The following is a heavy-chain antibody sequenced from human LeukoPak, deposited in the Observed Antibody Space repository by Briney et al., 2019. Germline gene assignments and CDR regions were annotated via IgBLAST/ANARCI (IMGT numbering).Heavy chain of an antibody. CDR2: ISPGDPEI. Sequence: GESLKISCKTSGFSFSRYWIAWVRQMPGKGLEWMGIISPGDPEIRYSPSSQGQVTISADKSISTAFLQWSNLKASDSAIYFCARRTYFDTRHFDYWGQGTLVTVSS. V-gene: IGHV5-51*01. CDR3: ARRTYFDTRHFDY. D-gene: IGHD3-22*01. J-gene: IGHJ4*02. CDR1: GFSFSRYW.